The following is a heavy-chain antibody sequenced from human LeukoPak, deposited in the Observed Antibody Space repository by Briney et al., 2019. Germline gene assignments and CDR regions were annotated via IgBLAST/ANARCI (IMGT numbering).Heavy chain of an antibody. CDR1: GFTFSSFA. CDR2: ISGSGHNT. V-gene: IGHV3-23*01. Sequence: GGSLRLSCAASGFTFSSFAMSWIRQPPGKGLEWISTISGSGHNTHYAASVKRRFTISRDNSENTVYLQMNSLRAEDTAVYYCADPGGSGAQFDLWGRGTLLTVSS. CDR3: ADPGGSGAQFDL. D-gene: IGHD3-10*01. J-gene: IGHJ2*01.